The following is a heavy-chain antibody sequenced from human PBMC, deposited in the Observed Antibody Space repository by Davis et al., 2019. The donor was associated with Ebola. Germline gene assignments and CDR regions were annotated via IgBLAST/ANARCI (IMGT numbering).Heavy chain of an antibody. CDR2: ISSSSSTI. CDR3: ARERWLRGYYFDY. J-gene: IGHJ4*02. CDR1: GFTFSSYS. Sequence: GESLKISCAASGFTFSSYSMNWVRQAPGKGLEWVSYISSSSSTIYYADSVKGRFTISRDNAKNSLYLQMNSLRDEDTAVYYCARERWLRGYYFDYWGQGTLATVSS. V-gene: IGHV3-48*02. D-gene: IGHD5-12*01.